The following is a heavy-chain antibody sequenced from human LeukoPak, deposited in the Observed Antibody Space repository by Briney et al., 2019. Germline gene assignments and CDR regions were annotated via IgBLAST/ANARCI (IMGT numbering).Heavy chain of an antibody. J-gene: IGHJ4*02. Sequence: VGSLRLSCAASGFTFSSYWMHWVRQAPGKGLVWVSRINSDGSSTSYADSVKGRFTISRDNAKNTLYLQVNSLRAEDTAVYYCARVKYYYDPAEDYWGQGTLVTVSS. CDR1: GFTFSSYW. CDR3: ARVKYYYDPAEDY. V-gene: IGHV3-74*01. D-gene: IGHD3-22*01. CDR2: INSDGSST.